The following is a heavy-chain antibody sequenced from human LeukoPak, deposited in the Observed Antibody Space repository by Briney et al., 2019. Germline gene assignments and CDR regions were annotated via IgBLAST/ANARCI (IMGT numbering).Heavy chain of an antibody. Sequence: PGGSLRLSCAASGFTFSSYSMNWVRQGPGKGLEWVSYISSSGTTIYYADSVKGRFTISRDNAKNSLYLQMNSLRDEDTAVYYCARVWGLAVAGGEIEYWGQGTLVTVSS. CDR3: ARVWGLAVAGGEIEY. D-gene: IGHD6-13*01. V-gene: IGHV3-48*02. J-gene: IGHJ4*02. CDR2: ISSSGTTI. CDR1: GFTFSSYS.